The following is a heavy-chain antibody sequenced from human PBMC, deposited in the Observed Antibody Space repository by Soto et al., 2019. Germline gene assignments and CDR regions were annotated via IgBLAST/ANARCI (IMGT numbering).Heavy chain of an antibody. CDR2: TIPLLSMS. D-gene: IGHD3-10*01. J-gene: IGHJ1*01. CDR3: ATNYCSGSAPFAN. CDR1: GDTFSRST. V-gene: IGHV1-69*02. Sequence: QMVQSGAEVKKPGSSGRFSCTASGDTFSRSTLSWVRQAPGQGLEWMGRTIPLLSMSDYAQKFQGRVSITADKSTSTVYMELSRQRSEATAVYYCATNYCSGSAPFANWGQGTLVTVSS.